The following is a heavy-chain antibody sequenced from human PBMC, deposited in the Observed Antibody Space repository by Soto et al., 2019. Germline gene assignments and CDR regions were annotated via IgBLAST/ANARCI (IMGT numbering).Heavy chain of an antibody. Sequence: QVQLVESGGGEVQPGRSLRLSCAASEFTFSSYGIHWVRQAPSKGLEWVAVISYDGSKKNYLDSVKGRFTISRDNSKNTMYLEMNSLRAEDTAVYYCAKDTFYHDSSGYYVFDYWGQGTLVTVSS. J-gene: IGHJ4*02. V-gene: IGHV3-30*18. CDR3: AKDTFYHDSSGYYVFDY. CDR1: EFTFSSYG. CDR2: ISYDGSKK. D-gene: IGHD3-22*01.